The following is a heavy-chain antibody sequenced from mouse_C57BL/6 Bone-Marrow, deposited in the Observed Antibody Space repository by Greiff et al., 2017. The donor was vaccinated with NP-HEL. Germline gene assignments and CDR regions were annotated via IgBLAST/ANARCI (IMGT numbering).Heavy chain of an antibody. CDR1: GYTFTDYY. Sequence: VQLQQSGPVLVKPGASVKMSCKASGYTFTDYYMNWVKQSHGKSLEWIGVINPYNGGTSYNQKFKGKATLTVDKSSSTAYMELNSLTSEDSAVYYCARLGYGNLDYWGQGTTLTVSS. J-gene: IGHJ2*01. V-gene: IGHV1-19*01. D-gene: IGHD2-10*02. CDR3: ARLGYGNLDY. CDR2: INPYNGGT.